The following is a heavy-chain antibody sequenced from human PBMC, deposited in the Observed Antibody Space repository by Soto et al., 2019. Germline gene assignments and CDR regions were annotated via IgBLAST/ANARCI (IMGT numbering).Heavy chain of an antibody. CDR2: ISSSSGST. CDR3: ARDRGGYDRLYYYHGMDV. Sequence: GGSLRLSCAASGFTFSDYYMSWIRQAPGKGLEYISYISSSSGSTNYADSVKGRFTISRDNAKNSLHLQMSSLRAEDTAVYYCARDRGGYDRLYYYHGMDVWGQGTTVTVSS. J-gene: IGHJ6*02. V-gene: IGHV3-11*06. D-gene: IGHD5-12*01. CDR1: GFTFSDYY.